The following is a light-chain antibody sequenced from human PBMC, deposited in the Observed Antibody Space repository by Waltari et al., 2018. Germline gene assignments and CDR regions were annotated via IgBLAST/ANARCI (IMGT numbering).Light chain of an antibody. V-gene: IGKV3-20*01. CDR1: RSIGRY. Sequence: EVVLTQSPGTLSLSPGERATLSCRASRSIGRYLVWYQQRPGQAPRLLSYAASTRATGIPDRFSGSWFETDFTPTISRLEPEDFSVYYCQNHERLPATFGQGTKVEIK. J-gene: IGKJ1*01. CDR3: QNHERLPAT. CDR2: AAS.